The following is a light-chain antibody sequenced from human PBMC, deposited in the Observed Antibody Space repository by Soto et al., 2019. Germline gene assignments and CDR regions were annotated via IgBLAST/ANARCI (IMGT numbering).Light chain of an antibody. J-gene: IGKJ2*01. CDR3: QQHSNGPAFT. V-gene: IGKV3-11*01. Sequence: EDVLTQSPATLSLSPGERATLSCRASQSVSSHLAWYQQKPGQAPRLLIYDASNRATGIPGRFSGSGSGTDFTLTISSLEPEDFAVYYCQQHSNGPAFTFGQGTRLDIK. CDR1: QSVSSH. CDR2: DAS.